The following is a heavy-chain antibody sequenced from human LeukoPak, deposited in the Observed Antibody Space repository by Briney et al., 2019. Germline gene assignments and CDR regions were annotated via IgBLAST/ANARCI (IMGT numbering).Heavy chain of an antibody. J-gene: IGHJ4*02. CDR2: ISRSGSTK. CDR1: GFTFSDYN. CDR3: AKPSGSGVDY. V-gene: IGHV3-11*04. Sequence: PGGSLRLSCAASGFTFSDYNMRWIRQAPGKGLEWVSSISRSGSTKYYADSVKGRFTITRDNSKNTLYLQMNSLRLEDMALYYCAKPSGSGVDYWGRGTRVTVSS. D-gene: IGHD1-26*01.